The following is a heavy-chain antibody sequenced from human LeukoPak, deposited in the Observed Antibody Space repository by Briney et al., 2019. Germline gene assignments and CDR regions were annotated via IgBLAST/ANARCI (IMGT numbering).Heavy chain of an antibody. V-gene: IGHV3-11*06. Sequence: GGSLRLSCAASGFTFSDYYMSWIRQAPGKGLEWVSTITSGSSYTNYGDSVKGRFTISRDNAKNSLYLQMNSLRDEDTAVYYCARDGHFDHWGQGTLVTVSS. J-gene: IGHJ4*02. CDR2: ITSGSSYT. CDR1: GFTFSDYY. CDR3: ARDGHFDH.